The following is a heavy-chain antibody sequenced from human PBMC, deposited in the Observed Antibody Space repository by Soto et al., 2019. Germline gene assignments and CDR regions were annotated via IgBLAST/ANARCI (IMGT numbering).Heavy chain of an antibody. J-gene: IGHJ6*02. D-gene: IGHD6-6*01. Sequence: GGSLRLSCAASGFTFSSYAMHWVRQAPGKGLEWVAVISYDGSNKYYADSVKGRFTISRDNSKNTLYLQMNSLRAEDTAVYYCARDRTKNEYSSSSDPYYYYYGMDVWGQGTTVTAP. V-gene: IGHV3-30-3*01. CDR2: ISYDGSNK. CDR1: GFTFSSYA. CDR3: ARDRTKNEYSSSSDPYYYYYGMDV.